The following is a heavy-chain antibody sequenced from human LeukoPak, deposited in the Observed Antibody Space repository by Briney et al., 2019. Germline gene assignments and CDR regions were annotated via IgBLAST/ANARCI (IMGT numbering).Heavy chain of an antibody. CDR1: GGSFSGYY. J-gene: IGHJ4*02. CDR2: INHSGST. V-gene: IGHV4-34*01. D-gene: IGHD6-6*01. Sequence: SETLSLTCAVYGGSFSGYYWSWIRQPPGKGLEWIGEINHSGSTNYNPSLKSRVTISVDTSKNQFSLKLSSVTAADTAVYYCARQDSSSSRRGLDYWGQGTLVTVSS. CDR3: ARQDSSSSRRGLDY.